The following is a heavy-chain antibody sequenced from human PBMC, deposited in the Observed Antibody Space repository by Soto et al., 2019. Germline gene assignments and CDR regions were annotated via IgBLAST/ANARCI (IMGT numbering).Heavy chain of an antibody. D-gene: IGHD2-8*01. V-gene: IGHV1-2*04. CDR2: INPNSGGT. J-gene: IGHJ6*02. CDR1: GYTFTGYY. Sequence: ASVKVSCKASGYTFTGYYMHWVRQAPGQGLEWMGWINPNSGGTNYAQKFQGWVTMTRNTSISTAYIELSRLRSDDTAGYYCARGDCSKGVCSDRYYYDGMDVWGQGTTVTVSS. CDR3: ARGDCSKGVCSDRYYYDGMDV.